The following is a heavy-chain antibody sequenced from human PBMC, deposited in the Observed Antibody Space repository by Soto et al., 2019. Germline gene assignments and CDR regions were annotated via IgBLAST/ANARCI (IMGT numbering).Heavy chain of an antibody. CDR3: TRGPPRVQWFDP. V-gene: IGHV4-61*01. CDR1: GGTGSSGTYY. CDR2: IYFTGST. J-gene: IGHJ5*02. Sequence: PPDTLSLTCTLSGGTGSSGTYYWSWIREPPGKGLERIGHIYFTGSTNYNPSLKSRVTMSLDTSRNQFSLELSSVIAADTAVYYCTRGPPRVQWFDPWGLGTLVTVSS.